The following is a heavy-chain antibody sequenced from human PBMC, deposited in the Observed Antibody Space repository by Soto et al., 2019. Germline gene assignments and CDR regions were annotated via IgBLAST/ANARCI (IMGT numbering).Heavy chain of an antibody. D-gene: IGHD6-6*01. CDR2: ISDSGVT. V-gene: IGHV4-59*12. J-gene: IGHJ4*02. Sequence: SETLSLTCSVSGDSIIRSFWGWIRQSPGKGLQYIGYISDSGVTDYGPSLKSRVTISVDTSKNQFSLKLSSVTAADTAVYYCARRRAGSSEIDYWGQGTLVTV. CDR1: GDSIIRSF. CDR3: ARRRAGSSEIDY.